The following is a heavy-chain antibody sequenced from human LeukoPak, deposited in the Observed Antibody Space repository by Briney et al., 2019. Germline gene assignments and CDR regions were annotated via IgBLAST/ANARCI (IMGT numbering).Heavy chain of an antibody. CDR3: ARDCSGGSCYLYFDY. Sequence: ASVKVSCKASGYTFTSYDINWVRQAAGQGLEWMGWMNPNSGNTGYAQKLQGRVTMTTDTFTSTAYMELRSLRSDDTAVYYCARDCSGGSCYLYFDYWGQGTLVTVSS. CDR1: GYTFTSYD. D-gene: IGHD2-15*01. J-gene: IGHJ4*02. CDR2: MNPNSGNT. V-gene: IGHV1-8*01.